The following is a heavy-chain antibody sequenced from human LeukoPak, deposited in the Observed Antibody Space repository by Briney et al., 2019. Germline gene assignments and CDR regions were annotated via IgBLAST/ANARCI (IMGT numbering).Heavy chain of an antibody. D-gene: IGHD5-18*01. CDR1: GFTFSSYS. Sequence: GGSLRLSCAASGFTFSSYSMNWVRQAPGKGPEWVSSISSSSSYIYYADSVKGRFTISRDNAKNSLYLQMNSLRAEDTAVYYCAPSTAMATYYFDYWGQGTLVTVSS. CDR2: ISSSSSYI. CDR3: APSTAMATYYFDY. J-gene: IGHJ4*02. V-gene: IGHV3-21*01.